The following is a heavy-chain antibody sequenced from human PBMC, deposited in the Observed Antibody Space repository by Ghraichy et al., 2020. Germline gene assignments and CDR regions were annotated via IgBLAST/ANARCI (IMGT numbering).Heavy chain of an antibody. CDR3: APDVDIVATIPSSDY. Sequence: LSLTCAASGFTFSSYAMSWVRQAPGKGLEWVSAISGSGGSTYYADSVKGRFTISRDNSKNTLYLQMNSLRAEDTAVYYCAPDVDIVATIPSSDYWGQGTLVTVSS. CDR2: ISGSGGST. D-gene: IGHD5-12*01. V-gene: IGHV3-23*01. J-gene: IGHJ4*02. CDR1: GFTFSSYA.